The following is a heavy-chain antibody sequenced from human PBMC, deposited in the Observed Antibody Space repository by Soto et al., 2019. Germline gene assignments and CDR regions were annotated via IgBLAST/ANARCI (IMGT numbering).Heavy chain of an antibody. D-gene: IGHD1-26*01. Sequence: QVQLVQSGAEVKKPGASLRVSCETSGGTSTIYTITWVRQAPGQGLQWMGRIVPTLRITNYAQEFQGRLTITADSSTSPAHIELTSLTSEDTAVYYCATDKYGAGRVGVHSWGQGTLVTVSS. CDR2: IVPTLRIT. CDR1: GGTSTIYT. V-gene: IGHV1-69*08. J-gene: IGHJ5*02. CDR3: ATDKYGAGRVGVHS.